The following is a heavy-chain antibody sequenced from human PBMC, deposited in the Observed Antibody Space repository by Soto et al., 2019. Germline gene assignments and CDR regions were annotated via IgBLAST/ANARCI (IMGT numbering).Heavy chain of an antibody. CDR1: GYTFTSYD. V-gene: IGHV1-8*01. CDR2: MNPNSGNT. CDR3: ARGGITYYDFWSGYSTNYYYYYYMDV. D-gene: IGHD3-3*01. J-gene: IGHJ6*03. Sequence: ASVKVSCKASGYTFTSYDINWVRQATGQGLEWMGWMNPNSGNTGYAQKFQGRFTMTRNTSISTAYMELSSLRSEDTAVYYCARGGITYYDFWSGYSTNYYYYYYMDVWGKGTTVTVSS.